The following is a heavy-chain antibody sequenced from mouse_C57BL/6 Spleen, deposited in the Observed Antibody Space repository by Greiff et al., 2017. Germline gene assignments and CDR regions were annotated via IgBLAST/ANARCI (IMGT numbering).Heavy chain of an antibody. CDR1: GYSFTDYN. J-gene: IGHJ2*01. D-gene: IGHD1-1*01. Sequence: VHVKQSGPELVKPGASVKISCKASGYSFTDYNMNWVKQSNGKSLEWIGVINPNYGTTSYNQKFKGKAALTVDQSSSTAYMQLNSLTSEDSAVYYCARSGVLLFDYWGQGTTLTVSS. CDR2: INPNYGTT. V-gene: IGHV1-39*01. CDR3: ARSGVLLFDY.